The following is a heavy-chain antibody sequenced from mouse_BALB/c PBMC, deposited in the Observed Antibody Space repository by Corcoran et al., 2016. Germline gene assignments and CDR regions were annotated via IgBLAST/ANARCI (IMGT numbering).Heavy chain of an antibody. Sequence: QVQLQQSGAELVRPGTSVKVSCKASGYAFTNYLIEWVKQRPGQGLEWIGVINPGSGGTNYNEKFKGKATLTADKSSSTAYMQLSSLTSDDSAVYFCARHYDGYYFDYWGQGTTLTVSS. CDR1: GYAFTNYL. CDR3: ARHYDGYYFDY. CDR2: INPGSGGT. D-gene: IGHD2-3*01. V-gene: IGHV1-54*01. J-gene: IGHJ2*01.